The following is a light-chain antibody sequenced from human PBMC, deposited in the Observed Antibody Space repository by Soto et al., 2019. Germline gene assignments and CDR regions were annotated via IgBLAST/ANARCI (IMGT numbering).Light chain of an antibody. CDR1: SSDIGGYNF. V-gene: IGLV2-14*01. CDR2: EFS. Sequence: QSGLTHPGSGSGSRGQSITISCSGTSSDIGGYNFVSWYQQHPGRAPKLMIYEFSNRPSGVSDRFSGSKSGNTASLTISGLQAEYEGAYYCSSFRRGTTLFGTGTTPTVL. J-gene: IGLJ1*01. CDR3: SSFRRGTTL.